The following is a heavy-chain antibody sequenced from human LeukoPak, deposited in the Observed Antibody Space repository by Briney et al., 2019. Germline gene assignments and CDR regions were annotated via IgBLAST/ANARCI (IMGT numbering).Heavy chain of an antibody. D-gene: IGHD3-10*01. CDR3: AREVESWFGDLLSYFDS. J-gene: IGHJ4*02. Sequence: SETLSLTCSVSGFSIGTGYSWGWIRQPPGKGLEWIGTIYHRGNTYFNPSLMSRVIISLDTSKNQFSLRLTSVTAADTAVYYCAREVESWFGDLLSYFDSWGQGTQVTVSS. V-gene: IGHV4-38-2*02. CDR1: GFSIGTGYS. CDR2: IYHRGNT.